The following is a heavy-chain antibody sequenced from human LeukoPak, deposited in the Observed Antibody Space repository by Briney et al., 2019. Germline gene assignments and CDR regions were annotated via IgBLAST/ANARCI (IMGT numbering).Heavy chain of an antibody. J-gene: IGHJ4*02. V-gene: IGHV3-20*04. CDR3: TRPGDDVGDY. Sequence: PGGSLRLSCAAAGFTFDDYGMSWVRQVPGKGLEWVSGINWNGGSTGNADSVKGRFTISRDNAKNSLYLQMNSLRGEDTALYYCTRPGDDVGDYWGQGTLVTVSS. CDR2: INWNGGST. CDR1: GFTFDDYG. D-gene: IGHD4-17*01.